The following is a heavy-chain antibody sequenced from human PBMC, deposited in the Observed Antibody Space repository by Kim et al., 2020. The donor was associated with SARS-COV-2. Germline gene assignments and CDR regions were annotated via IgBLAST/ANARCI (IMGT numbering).Heavy chain of an antibody. J-gene: IGHJ4*02. CDR1: GGSFSGYY. Sequence: SETLSLTCAVYGGSFSGYYWSWIRQPPGKGLEWIGEINHSGSTNYNPSLKSRVTISVDTSKNQFSLKLSSVTAADTAVYYCARGLTGDWKIVVVTYFDYWGQGTLVTVSS. V-gene: IGHV4-34*01. D-gene: IGHD3-22*01. CDR2: INHSGST. CDR3: ARGLTGDWKIVVVTYFDY.